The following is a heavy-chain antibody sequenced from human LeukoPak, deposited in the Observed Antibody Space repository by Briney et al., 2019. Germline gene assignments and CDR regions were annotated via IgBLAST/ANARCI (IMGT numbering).Heavy chain of an antibody. CDR1: GFTFSSYG. D-gene: IGHD6-13*01. CDR2: ICVDGANT. CDR3: ARDRLQQLVPYNRCDS. J-gene: IGHJ5*01. Sequence: PGGSLRLSSAASGFTFSSYGMSWVPQAPGKGLEWVSAICVDGANTYYADSVRGRFTTSTDNTTNLLDLQRKSLRAADTAAYYFARDRLQQLVPYNRCDSSGQGRLVTVSS. V-gene: IGHV3-23*01.